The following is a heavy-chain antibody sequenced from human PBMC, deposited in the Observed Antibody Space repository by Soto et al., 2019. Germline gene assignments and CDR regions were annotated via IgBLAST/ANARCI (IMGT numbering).Heavy chain of an antibody. V-gene: IGHV1-46*01. Sequence: ASVKVSCKASGYTFTSYYMHWVRQAPGQGLEWMGIINPSGGSTSYAQKFQGRVTMTRDTSTSTVYMELSSLRSEDTAVYYCARAVGGIAAAGHFDYWGQGTLVTVSS. J-gene: IGHJ4*02. CDR1: GYTFTSYY. D-gene: IGHD6-13*01. CDR3: ARAVGGIAAAGHFDY. CDR2: INPSGGST.